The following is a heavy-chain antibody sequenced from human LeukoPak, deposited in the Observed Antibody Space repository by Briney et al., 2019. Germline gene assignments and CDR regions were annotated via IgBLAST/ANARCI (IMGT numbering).Heavy chain of an antibody. J-gene: IGHJ4*02. CDR2: FDPEDGET. D-gene: IGHD2-2*01. V-gene: IGHV1-24*01. CDR3: ATLTGYCSSTSCLNDY. Sequence: ASVKVSCKVSGSTLTELSMHWVRQAPGKGLGWMGGFDPEDGETIYAQKFQGRVTMTEDTSTDTAYMELSSLRSEDTAVYYGATLTGYCSSTSCLNDYWGQGTLVTVSS. CDR1: GSTLTELS.